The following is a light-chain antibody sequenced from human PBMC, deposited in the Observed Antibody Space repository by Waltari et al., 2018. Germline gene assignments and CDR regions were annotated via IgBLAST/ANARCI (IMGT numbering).Light chain of an antibody. CDR2: AVP. CDR3: SSYTSSNTLG. V-gene: IGLV2-14*03. CDR1: SSDVGGYNY. Sequence: QSALTQPASVSGSPGQSITISCTGTSSDVGGYNYVSWYQQHPGKAPKLMIYAVPNRPSGVSNRFSGSKSGNTASLTISGLQAEDEADYYCSSYTSSNTLGFGTGTKVTVL. J-gene: IGLJ1*01.